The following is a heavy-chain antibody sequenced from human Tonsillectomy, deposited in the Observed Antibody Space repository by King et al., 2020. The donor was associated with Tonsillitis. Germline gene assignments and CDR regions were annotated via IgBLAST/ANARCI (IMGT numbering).Heavy chain of an antibody. J-gene: IGHJ4*02. D-gene: IGHD6-19*01. V-gene: IGHV1-69*01. Sequence: VRLVESGAEVKKPGSSVKVSCKASGGTFSSYAISWVRQAHGQGSEWMGGIIPIFGTANYAQKFQGRVTITADESTSTAYMELSSLRSEDTAVYYCARVWKQWLVLDYWGQGTLVTVSS. CDR1: GGTFSSYA. CDR3: ARVWKQWLVLDY. CDR2: IIPIFGTA.